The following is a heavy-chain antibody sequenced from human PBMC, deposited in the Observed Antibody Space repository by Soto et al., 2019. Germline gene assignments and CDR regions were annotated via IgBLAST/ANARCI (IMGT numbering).Heavy chain of an antibody. Sequence: GGSLRLSCAASAITFTRYSMNWVRQAPGKGLEWVSSISSTTNYIYYGDSMKGRFTISRDNAKNSLYLEMNSLRAEDTAVYYCARESEDLTSNFDYWGQGTLVTVSS. V-gene: IGHV3-21*06. CDR2: ISSTTNYI. J-gene: IGHJ4*02. CDR3: ARESEDLTSNFDY. CDR1: AITFTRYS.